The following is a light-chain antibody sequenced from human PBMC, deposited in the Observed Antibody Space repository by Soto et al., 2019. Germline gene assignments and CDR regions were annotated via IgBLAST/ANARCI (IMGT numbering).Light chain of an antibody. CDR1: QSVSSY. V-gene: IGKV3-11*01. CDR2: DAS. Sequence: EIVLTQSPATLSLSPGERATLSCRASQSVSSYLAWYQQKPGQAPRLLIYDASNRATGIPARFSGSGSGTDFTLTISRLEPEDFAVYYCQQRRNWTFGGGTKVEIK. J-gene: IGKJ4*01. CDR3: QQRRNWT.